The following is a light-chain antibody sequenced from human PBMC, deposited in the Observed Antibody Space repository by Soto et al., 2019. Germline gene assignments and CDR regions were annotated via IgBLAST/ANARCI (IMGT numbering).Light chain of an antibody. CDR3: CSYAGTYTFL. CDR1: SSDVGGYNY. CDR2: DVS. V-gene: IGLV2-11*01. Sequence: QSALPQPRSVSGSPGQSVTISCTGTSSDVGGYNYVSWYQQHPGKAPKLMIYDVSKRPSGVPDRFSGSKSGNTASLTISGLQAEDEAEYYCCSYAGTYTFLFGTGTKVTVL. J-gene: IGLJ1*01.